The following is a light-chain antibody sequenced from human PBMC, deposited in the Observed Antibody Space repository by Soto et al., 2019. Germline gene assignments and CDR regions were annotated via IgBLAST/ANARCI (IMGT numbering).Light chain of an antibody. V-gene: IGKV3-20*01. CDR2: GTS. CDR3: QQYGSSPCT. CDR1: QSVGSTY. J-gene: IGKJ2*02. Sequence: EIVLTQSPGTLSLSPGERATLSCRASQSVGSTYLAWYQQKPGQAPRLLIYGTSTRATGIPDRFSGSGSGTDGTLTISRLEPEDIAVYYCQQYGSSPCTFGQGDNREIK.